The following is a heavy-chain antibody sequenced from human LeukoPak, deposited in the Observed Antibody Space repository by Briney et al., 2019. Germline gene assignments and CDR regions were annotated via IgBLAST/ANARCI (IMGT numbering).Heavy chain of an antibody. D-gene: IGHD3-10*01. CDR1: GFTFSSYG. V-gene: IGHV3-30*18. CDR3: AKDRWYYGSGSSFDY. Sequence: GGSLRLSCAASGFTFSSYGMHWVRQAPGKGLEWVAVISYDGSNKYYADSVKGRFTISRDNSKNTLYLQMNSLRAEDTAVYYCAKDRWYYGSGSSFDYWGQGTLVTVS. CDR2: ISYDGSNK. J-gene: IGHJ4*02.